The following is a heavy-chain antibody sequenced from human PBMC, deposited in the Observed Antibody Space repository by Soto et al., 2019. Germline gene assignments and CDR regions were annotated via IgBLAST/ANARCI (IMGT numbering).Heavy chain of an antibody. D-gene: IGHD6-13*01. CDR3: AKDLRGPEAGTWYFDL. Sequence: GGSLRLSCAASGFTFSSYGMHWVRQAPGKGLEWVAVISYDGGNKYYADSVKGRFTISRDNSKNTLYLQMSSLRDEDTAVYYCAKDLRGPEAGTWYFDLWGRGTLVTVSS. CDR2: ISYDGGNK. V-gene: IGHV3-30*18. CDR1: GFTFSSYG. J-gene: IGHJ2*01.